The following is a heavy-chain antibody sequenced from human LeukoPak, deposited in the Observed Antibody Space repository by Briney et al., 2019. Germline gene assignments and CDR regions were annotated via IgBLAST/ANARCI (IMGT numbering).Heavy chain of an antibody. V-gene: IGHV3-23*01. CDR3: AKVSWLAVAAPYYFDY. Sequence: GGSLRFSCAASGLPFSRYAMSGVRQAPGKGLEWVSAISGSGGSTYYADSVKGRFTISRDNSKNTLYLQMNSLRAEDTAVYYCAKVSWLAVAAPYYFDYWGQGTLVTVSS. J-gene: IGHJ4*02. D-gene: IGHD6-19*01. CDR1: GLPFSRYA. CDR2: ISGSGGST.